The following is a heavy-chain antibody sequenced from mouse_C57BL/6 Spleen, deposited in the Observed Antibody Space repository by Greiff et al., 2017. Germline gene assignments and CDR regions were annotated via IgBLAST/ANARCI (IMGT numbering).Heavy chain of an antibody. Sequence: QVQLQQPGAELVMPGASVKLSCKASGYTFTSYWMHWVKQRPGQGLEWIGEIDPSDSYTNYNQKFKGKSTLTVDKSSSTAYMQLSSLTSEDSAVXYCARPFPYGSSPAWFAYWGQGTLVTVSA. CDR3: ARPFPYGSSPAWFAY. V-gene: IGHV1-69*01. CDR1: GYTFTSYW. J-gene: IGHJ3*01. CDR2: IDPSDSYT. D-gene: IGHD1-1*01.